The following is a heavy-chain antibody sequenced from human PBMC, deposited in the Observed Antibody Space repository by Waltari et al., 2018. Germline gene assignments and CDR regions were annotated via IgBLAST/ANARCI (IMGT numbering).Heavy chain of an antibody. V-gene: IGHV4-61*03. Sequence: QLQLQESGPGLVKPSDTLPLTCLVSGDSVTNGHYYWSWIRQPPGKGLEWIGYIYDSGSADYTPSLKSRLTMSVDTPKNHFSLRLRSVTAADTAVYYCARWAGYCSRASCHLYFDYWGQGTLVTVSA. CDR1: GDSVTNGHYY. J-gene: IGHJ4*02. CDR3: ARWAGYCSRASCHLYFDY. D-gene: IGHD2-2*01. CDR2: IYDSGSA.